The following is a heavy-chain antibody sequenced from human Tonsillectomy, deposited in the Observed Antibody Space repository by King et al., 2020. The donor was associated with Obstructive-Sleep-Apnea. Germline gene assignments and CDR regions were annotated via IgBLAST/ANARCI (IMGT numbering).Heavy chain of an antibody. V-gene: IGHV4-34*01. J-gene: IGHJ5*02. CDR1: GGSFSDYY. Sequence: VQLQQWGAGLLKPSETLSLTCAVYGGSFSDYYWSWIRQPPGKGLEWIGEINHSGNTNYNPALKSRVTISADTSHNQFSPKLSSVTAADTAVYYCARGSGAAAVNWLDPWGQGTLVTVSS. CDR3: ARGSGAAAVNWLDP. CDR2: INHSGNT. D-gene: IGHD6-13*01.